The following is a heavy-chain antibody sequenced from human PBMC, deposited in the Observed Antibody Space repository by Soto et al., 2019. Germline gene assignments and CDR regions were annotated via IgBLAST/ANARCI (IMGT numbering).Heavy chain of an antibody. CDR2: INSDGSST. Sequence: PGVSLIHSSAASGFPFSSYWMHWVRQAPGKGLVWVSRINSDGSSTSYADSVKGRSTISRDNAKNTLYLQMNSLRAEDTAVYYCARDPRDTMIVNWGQGTLVTVSS. D-gene: IGHD3-22*01. CDR3: ARDPRDTMIVN. V-gene: IGHV3-74*01. J-gene: IGHJ4*02. CDR1: GFPFSSYW.